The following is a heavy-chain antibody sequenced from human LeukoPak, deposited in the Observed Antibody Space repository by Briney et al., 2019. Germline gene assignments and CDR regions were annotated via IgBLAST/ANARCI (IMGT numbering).Heavy chain of an antibody. J-gene: IGHJ4*02. D-gene: IGHD3-3*01. V-gene: IGHV4-59*01. CDR1: GGSISNYY. CDR3: ARGSDYGDY. Sequence: ASETLSLTCTVSGGSISNYYWSWIRQPPGKGLEWIGYIHYSGGTNSNPSLKSRVTISVHTSQNQFSLKLTSVTAADTAVYYCARGSDYGDYRGQGTLVTVSS. CDR2: IHYSGGT.